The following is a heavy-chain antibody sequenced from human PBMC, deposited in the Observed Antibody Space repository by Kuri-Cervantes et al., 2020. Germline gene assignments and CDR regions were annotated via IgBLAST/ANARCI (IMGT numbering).Heavy chain of an antibody. D-gene: IGHD6-13*01. CDR1: GVSVSSGSYY. CDR2: IYTSGST. Sequence: SETLSLTCSVSGVSVSSGSYYWTWIRQSPGKGLEWIGHIYTSGSTNFNPSLKSRVTISIDNFKNQFSLKLSSVTAADTAVYYCARDSSSRGSFDYWGQGTLVTVSS. J-gene: IGHJ4*02. CDR3: ARDSSSRGSFDY. V-gene: IGHV4-61*01.